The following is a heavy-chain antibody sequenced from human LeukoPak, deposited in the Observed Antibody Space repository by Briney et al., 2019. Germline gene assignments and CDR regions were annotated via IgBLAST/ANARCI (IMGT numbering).Heavy chain of an antibody. J-gene: IGHJ4*02. CDR3: AAYNSDSGRFDY. CDR1: GFIFSTYW. Sequence: EPGGSLRLSCAASGFIFSTYWMTWVRQAPGKGLEWVANIKQDGSEKYYVDSVKGRFTISRDTAKNSLYLEMNSLRAEDTAVYYCAAYNSDSGRFDYWGQGTLVTVSS. CDR2: IKQDGSEK. D-gene: IGHD6-19*01. V-gene: IGHV3-7*01.